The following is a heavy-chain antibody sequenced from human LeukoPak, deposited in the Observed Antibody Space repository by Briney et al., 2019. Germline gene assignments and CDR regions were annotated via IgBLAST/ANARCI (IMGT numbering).Heavy chain of an antibody. Sequence: SQTLSLTCTVSGDSISSGNYYWSWIRQPAGKGLEWLGRIYTSGSANYNPSLKSRVTISLDRSKNQFSLNLNSVTAADTAVYYCARAVGSSESNWFDPWGQGTLATVSS. D-gene: IGHD1-26*01. V-gene: IGHV4-61*02. CDR1: GDSISSGNYY. CDR2: IYTSGSA. J-gene: IGHJ5*02. CDR3: ARAVGSSESNWFDP.